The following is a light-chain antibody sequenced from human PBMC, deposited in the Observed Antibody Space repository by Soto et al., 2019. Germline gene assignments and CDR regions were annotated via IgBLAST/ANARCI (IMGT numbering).Light chain of an antibody. J-gene: IGLJ1*01. CDR3: CSYAGSSTFDV. CDR2: DGS. V-gene: IGLV2-23*01. Sequence: QSVLTQPASVSGSPGQSITISCTGTSSDVGSYDLVSWYQQHPGKAPKLMIYDGSKRPSGVSNRFSGSKSGNTASLTIAGLQVEDEADYYCCSYAGSSTFDVFGTGTTLTVL. CDR1: SSDVGSYDL.